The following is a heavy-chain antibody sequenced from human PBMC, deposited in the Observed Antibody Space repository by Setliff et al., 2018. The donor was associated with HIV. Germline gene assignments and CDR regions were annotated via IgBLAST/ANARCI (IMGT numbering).Heavy chain of an antibody. CDR1: GGSVSSSDYY. CDR2: IYYSGST. J-gene: IGHJ4*02. CDR3: ARHGLAGATVDY. Sequence: PSETLSLTCTVSGGSVSSSDYYWGWIRQPPGKGLEWIGSIYYSGSTYFTPSLKSRVTLSLDTSRNHFSLKLSSVTAADTAVYYCARHGLAGATVDYWGQGTLVTVSS. D-gene: IGHD1-26*01. V-gene: IGHV4-39*01.